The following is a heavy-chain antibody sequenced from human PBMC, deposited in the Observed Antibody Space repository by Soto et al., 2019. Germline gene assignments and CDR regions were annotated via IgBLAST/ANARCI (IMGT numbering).Heavy chain of an antibody. D-gene: IGHD2-2*01. CDR1: GGSISSGGYY. J-gene: IGHJ5*02. Sequence: QVQLQESGPGLVKPSQTLSLTCTVSGGSISSGGYYWSWIRQHPGKGLEWIGYIYHSGTTYYNPSLKRPVTISVDTSKNPFSLKLTSLTAADTAVYYCARVRANQLLGSFDPWGQGTLVTVSS. CDR3: ARVRANQLLGSFDP. V-gene: IGHV4-31*01. CDR2: IYHSGTT.